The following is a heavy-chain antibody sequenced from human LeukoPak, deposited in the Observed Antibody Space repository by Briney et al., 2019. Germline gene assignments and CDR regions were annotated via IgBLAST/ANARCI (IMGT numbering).Heavy chain of an antibody. J-gene: IGHJ4*02. D-gene: IGHD5-18*01. V-gene: IGHV3-23*01. CDR1: GFSFTHYA. Sequence: GGSLRLCCAASGFSFTHYARSSVRQARGKVLEWVSVLSGSGTNRQYADAVKGRFTISRDTSKNTVYLQINGLTAEDTALYYCANGGYNFGYNDFWGQGTLVTVSS. CDR2: LSGSGTNR. CDR3: ANGGYNFGYNDF.